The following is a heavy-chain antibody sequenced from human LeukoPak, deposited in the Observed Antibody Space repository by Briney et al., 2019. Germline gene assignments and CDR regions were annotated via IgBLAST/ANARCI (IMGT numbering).Heavy chain of an antibody. CDR3: ATYCSGGSCYSKDY. J-gene: IGHJ4*02. Sequence: QPGGSLRLSCAASGFTFSSYARDWVRQAPGKGLEYVSAISSNGGSTYYANSVKGKFTISRDNSKNTLYLQMGSLRAEDMAVYYCATYCSGGSCYSKDYWGQGTLVTVSS. D-gene: IGHD2-15*01. V-gene: IGHV3-64*01. CDR2: ISSNGGST. CDR1: GFTFSSYA.